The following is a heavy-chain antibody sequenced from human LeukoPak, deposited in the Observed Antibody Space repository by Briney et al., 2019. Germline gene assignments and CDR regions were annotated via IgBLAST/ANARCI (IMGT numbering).Heavy chain of an antibody. Sequence: PGGSLRLSCAASGFTVSSNYMSWVRQAPGKGLEWVSVIYSGGSTYYAGSVKGRFTISRDNSKNTLYLQMNSLRAEDTAVYYCARDAPYCSSTSCRYYYYGMDVWGQGTTVTVSS. D-gene: IGHD2-2*01. CDR3: ARDAPYCSSTSCRYYYYGMDV. CDR1: GFTVSSNY. J-gene: IGHJ6*02. V-gene: IGHV3-53*01. CDR2: IYSGGST.